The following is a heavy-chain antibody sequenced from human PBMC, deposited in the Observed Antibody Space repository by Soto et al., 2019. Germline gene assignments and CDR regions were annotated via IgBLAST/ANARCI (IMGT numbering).Heavy chain of an antibody. CDR1: GYTLTSYA. D-gene: IGHD5-18*01. V-gene: IGHV1-3*01. CDR3: ARAPGYSYGWSH. Sequence: QVQLVQSGAEVKKPGASVKVSCKASGYTLTSYAMHWVRQAPGQRLEWMGWINADNGNTKYSQKFQGRVTITRDTSASTAYMELSSLRSEDTAVYYCARAPGYSYGWSHWGQGTLVTVSS. J-gene: IGHJ1*01. CDR2: INADNGNT.